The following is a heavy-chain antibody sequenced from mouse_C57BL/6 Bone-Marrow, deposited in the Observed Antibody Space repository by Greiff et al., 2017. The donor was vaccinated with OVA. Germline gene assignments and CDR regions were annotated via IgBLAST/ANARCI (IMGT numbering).Heavy chain of an antibody. CDR2: ISDDGSN. J-gene: IGHJ4*01. D-gene: IGHD1-1*01. Sequence: EVKLVESGPGLVKPSQSLSLTCSVTGYSITSGYYWNWIRQFPGNKLEWMGYISDDGSNNYNPSLKNRISITRDTSKNQFFLKLNSVTTEDTATEYCARGQYYGSSPYAMDYWGQGTSVTVSS. V-gene: IGHV3-6*01. CDR3: ARGQYYGSSPYAMDY. CDR1: GYSITSGYY.